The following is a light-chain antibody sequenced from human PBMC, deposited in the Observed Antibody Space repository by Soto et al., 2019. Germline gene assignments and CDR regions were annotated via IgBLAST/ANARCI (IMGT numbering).Light chain of an antibody. Sequence: QSALTQPASVSGSPGQSITISCTGTSSDVGDYNYVSWYQQHPGKAPKLMISAVSNRPSGVSDRFSGSKSGNTDSLTISGLQAEDEADYYCSYMRNSLYVFGTGTKLTVL. J-gene: IGLJ1*01. CDR3: CSYMRNSLYV. V-gene: IGLV2-14*01. CDR2: AVS. CDR1: SSDVGDYNY.